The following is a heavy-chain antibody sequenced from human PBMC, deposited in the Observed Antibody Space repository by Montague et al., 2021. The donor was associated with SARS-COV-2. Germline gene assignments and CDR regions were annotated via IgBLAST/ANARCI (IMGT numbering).Heavy chain of an antibody. Sequence: SETLSLTCSVSGDSISSSDYYWGWIRQPPGKGLDWIGNVYYNGATYYNPSLQSRLTISGDRTKNQFSLELRSVTAADTAVYYCARDKESLPHAFEIWGQGTMVTVTS. D-gene: IGHD3-3*01. V-gene: IGHV4-39*02. CDR3: ARDKESLPHAFEI. CDR2: VYYNGAT. J-gene: IGHJ3*02. CDR1: GDSISSSDYY.